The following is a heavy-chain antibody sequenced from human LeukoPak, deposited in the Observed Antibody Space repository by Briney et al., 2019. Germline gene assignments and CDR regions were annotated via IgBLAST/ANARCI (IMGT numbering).Heavy chain of an antibody. J-gene: IGHJ4*02. CDR2: IKYGGSEK. CDR1: GFTFSSYW. Sequence: GRSLRLSCAASGFTFSSYWMTWARQAPGKGLEWVANIKYGGSEKYYADSVKGRFTISRDNAKNSLYLQMNSLRAEETAVYLCARAEGYSYAFYFVYWGQGTLVTVSS. V-gene: IGHV3-7*04. CDR3: ARAEGYSYAFYFVY. D-gene: IGHD5-18*01.